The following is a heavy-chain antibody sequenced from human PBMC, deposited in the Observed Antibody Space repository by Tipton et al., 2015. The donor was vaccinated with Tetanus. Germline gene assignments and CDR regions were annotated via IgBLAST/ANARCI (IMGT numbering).Heavy chain of an antibody. J-gene: IGHJ3*02. CDR3: ARKGRQFCSGDCYPTAYDI. Sequence: TLSLTRTVSGASVRSLNHYWSWLRQPPGKPPEWISDIYYSGATEYNPSLQSRVTTSLHASQRQFSLKSTSVTPADTAIYYCARKGRQFCSGDCYPTAYDIWGHGTMVTVSS. CDR2: IYYSGAT. D-gene: IGHD2-21*02. CDR1: GASVRSLNHY. V-gene: IGHV4-61*01.